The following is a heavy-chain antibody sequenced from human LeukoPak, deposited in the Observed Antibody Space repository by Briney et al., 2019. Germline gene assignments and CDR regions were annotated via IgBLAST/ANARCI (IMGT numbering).Heavy chain of an antibody. CDR1: GFTFSDYW. J-gene: IGHJ3*02. D-gene: IGHD3-10*01. Sequence: PGGSLRLSCAASGFTFSDYWMHWVCQAPGKGLEWVSRIYSDDSSTYYADSVKGRFTISRDNAKNTLYLQMNSLRAEDTAMYYCARVSGSRNYYFGAFDIWGQGTMVTVSS. CDR2: IYSDDSST. V-gene: IGHV3-74*01. CDR3: ARVSGSRNYYFGAFDI.